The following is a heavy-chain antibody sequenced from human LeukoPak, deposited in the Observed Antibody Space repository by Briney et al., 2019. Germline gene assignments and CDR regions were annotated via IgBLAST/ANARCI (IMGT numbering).Heavy chain of an antibody. CDR3: ARDRRDGYNSLVDY. Sequence: GGSLRLSCAASGFTFSSYAMHWVRQAPGKGLEWVAVISYDGSNKYYADSVKGRFTISRDNSKNTLYLQMNSLRAEDTAVYYCARDRRDGYNSLVDYWGQGTLVTVSS. V-gene: IGHV3-30-3*01. D-gene: IGHD5-24*01. CDR1: GFTFSSYA. CDR2: ISYDGSNK. J-gene: IGHJ4*02.